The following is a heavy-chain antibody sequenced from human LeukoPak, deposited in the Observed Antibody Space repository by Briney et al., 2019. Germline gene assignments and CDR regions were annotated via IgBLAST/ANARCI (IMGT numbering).Heavy chain of an antibody. D-gene: IGHD1-26*01. CDR1: GYTFTGYY. CDR3: ARDQVDAGSYFAFFDY. Sequence: GSSVKVSCKASGYTFTGYYMHWVRQAPGQGPEWMGWIYPHSGGTNYAQKFQGRVTMTRDTSISTAYMELSRLRSDDTAVYYCARDQVDAGSYFAFFDYWGQGTLVTVSS. J-gene: IGHJ4*02. V-gene: IGHV1-2*02. CDR2: IYPHSGGT.